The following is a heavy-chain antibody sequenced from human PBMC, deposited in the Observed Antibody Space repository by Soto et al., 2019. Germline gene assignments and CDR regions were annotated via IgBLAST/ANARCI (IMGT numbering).Heavy chain of an antibody. V-gene: IGHV3-23*01. D-gene: IGHD3-22*01. J-gene: IGHJ4*01. CDR3: ANDRGITMVVVTVLLDY. Sequence: EVQLLESGGGLVQPGGSLRLSCAASGFTFSNYAMSWVRQAPGKGLEWVSGITGTGGSTYYGDSVKGRFTISRDNSKNTLYLQMNSLRAEDTAVYYCANDRGITMVVVTVLLDYWGHGTLGTVSS. CDR1: GFTFSNYA. CDR2: ITGTGGST.